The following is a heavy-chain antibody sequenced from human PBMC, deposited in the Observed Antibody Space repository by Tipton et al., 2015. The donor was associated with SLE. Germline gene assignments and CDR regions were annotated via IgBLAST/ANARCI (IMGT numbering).Heavy chain of an antibody. D-gene: IGHD3-10*01. J-gene: IGHJ3*02. CDR1: GGSISSYY. V-gene: IGHV4-59*01. CDR2: IYYSGST. CDR3: AGGSGLEGAPDAFYI. Sequence: TLSLTCTVSGGSISSYYWSWIRQPPGKGLEWIGYIYYSGSTNYNPSLKSRVTISVDTSKNQFSLKLSSVTAADTAVYYCAGGSGLEGAPDAFYIWGQGTMVTVSS.